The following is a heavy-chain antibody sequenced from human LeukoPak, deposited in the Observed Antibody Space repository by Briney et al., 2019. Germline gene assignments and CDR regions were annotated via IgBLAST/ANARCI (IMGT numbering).Heavy chain of an antibody. CDR3: ARLGTYWSNYYFEY. D-gene: IGHD3-10*01. CDR1: GYSFTTYW. V-gene: IGHV5-51*07. CDR2: IYPGDSDT. Sequence: GESLKISCQGSGYSFTTYWIGWVHQMPGKVLECIGIIYPGDSDTRYSPSFQGQDSISADKSINTAYPQWSSLKASDTAMYYCARLGTYWSNYYFEYWGQGTLVTVSS. J-gene: IGHJ4*02.